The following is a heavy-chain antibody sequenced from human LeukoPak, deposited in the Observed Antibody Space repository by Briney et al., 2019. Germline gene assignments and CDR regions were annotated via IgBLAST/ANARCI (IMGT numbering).Heavy chain of an antibody. Sequence: PGGSLRLSCTVSGFILSSYALSWVRRAPGKGLEWVSSISSSSSYIYYADSVKGRFTISRDNSKNTLYLQMNSLRVEDTAVYYCARDSSMLRGPLVIYYFDFWGQGPLVTVSS. V-gene: IGHV3-21*04. CDR3: ARDSSMLRGPLVIYYFDF. CDR2: ISSSSSYI. D-gene: IGHD3-10*01. J-gene: IGHJ4*02. CDR1: GFILSSYA.